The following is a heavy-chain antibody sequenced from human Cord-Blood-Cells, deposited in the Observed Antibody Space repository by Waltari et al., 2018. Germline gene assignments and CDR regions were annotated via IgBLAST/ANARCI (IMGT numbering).Heavy chain of an antibody. Sequence: QLQLQESGPGLVKPSETLSLTCTVSGGSISSSSYYWGWIRQPPGKGLEWIGSIYYSGSTCHNPSLKSRVTISVDTSKNQFSLKLSSVTAADTAVYYCARRLVVVTAIPNDAFDIWGQGTMVTVSS. D-gene: IGHD2-21*02. CDR1: GGSISSSSYY. CDR2: IYYSGST. CDR3: ARRLVVVTAIPNDAFDI. V-gene: IGHV4-39*01. J-gene: IGHJ3*02.